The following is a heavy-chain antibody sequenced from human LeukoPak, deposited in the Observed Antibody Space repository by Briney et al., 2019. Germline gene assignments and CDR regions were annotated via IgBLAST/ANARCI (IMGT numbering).Heavy chain of an antibody. CDR3: ARFQGAVLNGFWFDP. V-gene: IGHV4-30-2*01. CDR2: IYHSGST. D-gene: IGHD3-10*01. CDR1: GGSISSGSYS. Sequence: PSETLSLTCAVSGGSISSGSYSWSWIRQPPGKGLEWIGYIYHSGSTYYNLSLKSRVTISVDRSNNQFSLKLSSVTAADTAVYYCARFQGAVLNGFWFDPWGQGTLVTVSS. J-gene: IGHJ5*02.